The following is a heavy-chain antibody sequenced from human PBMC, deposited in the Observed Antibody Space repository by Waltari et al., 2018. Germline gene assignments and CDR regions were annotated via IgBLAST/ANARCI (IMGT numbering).Heavy chain of an antibody. Sequence: QVQLVQSGAEVKKPGSSVKVSCKASGGTFSSYAISWVRQAPGQGLEWMGRIIPIFGTANYAQKFQGRVTITAYKSTSTAYMELSSLRSEDTAVYYCARDHNLNDVAGWFDPWGQGTLVTVSS. CDR3: ARDHNLNDVAGWFDP. D-gene: IGHD1-20*01. V-gene: IGHV1-69*13. CDR2: IIPIFGTA. CDR1: GGTFSSYA. J-gene: IGHJ5*02.